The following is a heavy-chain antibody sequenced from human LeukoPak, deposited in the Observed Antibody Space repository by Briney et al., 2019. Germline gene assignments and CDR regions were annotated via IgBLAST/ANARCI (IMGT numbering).Heavy chain of an antibody. CDR3: ARHDAYYDILTGYYNSPKEIDY. CDR2: IYYSEST. D-gene: IGHD3-9*01. V-gene: IGHV4-39*01. CDR1: GGSISSSSYY. Sequence: SETLSLTCTVSGGSISSSSYYWGWIRQPPGKGLEWIGSIYYSESTYYNPSLKSRVTISVDTSKNQFSLKLSSVTAADTAVYYCARHDAYYDILTGYYNSPKEIDYWGQGTLVTVSS. J-gene: IGHJ4*02.